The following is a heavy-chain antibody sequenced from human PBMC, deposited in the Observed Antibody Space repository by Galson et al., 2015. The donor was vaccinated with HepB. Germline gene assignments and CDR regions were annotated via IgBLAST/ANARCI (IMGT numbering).Heavy chain of an antibody. D-gene: IGHD6-19*01. Sequence: SLRLSCAASEFTFTTYWMGWVRQAPGKGLEWVAVIKEDGGAKYYVDSVRGRFTITRDNAKNLLYLQVNSLRAEDTAVYYCAGEAVAGSSEYFQHWGQGTLVTVSS. CDR2: IKEDGGAK. CDR3: AGEAVAGSSEYFQH. CDR1: EFTFTTYW. J-gene: IGHJ1*01. V-gene: IGHV3-7*04.